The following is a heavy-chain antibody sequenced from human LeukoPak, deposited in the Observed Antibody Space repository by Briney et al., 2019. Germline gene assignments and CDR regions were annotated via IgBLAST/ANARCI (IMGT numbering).Heavy chain of an antibody. J-gene: IGHJ3*02. D-gene: IGHD5-18*01. CDR2: IYYSGNT. V-gene: IGHV4-31*03. Sequence: NPSQTLSLTCTVSGGSISSGGYYWSWIRQHPGKGLEWIGYIYYSGNTYYNPSLKSRVTISVDTSKNQFSLKLSSVTAADTAVYYCARTLRTHRLYSYGYSDAFDIWGQGTMVTVSS. CDR1: GGSISSGGYY. CDR3: ARTLRTHRLYSYGYSDAFDI.